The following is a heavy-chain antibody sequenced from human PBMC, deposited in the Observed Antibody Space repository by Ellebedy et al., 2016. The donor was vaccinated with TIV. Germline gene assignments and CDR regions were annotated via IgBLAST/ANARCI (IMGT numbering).Heavy chain of an antibody. V-gene: IGHV3-23*01. J-gene: IGHJ4*02. D-gene: IGHD3-9*01. CDR3: AKSRVLRYFDWLLSPEDY. CDR1: GFTFSSYA. Sequence: GESLKISCAASGFTFSSYAMSWVRQAPGKGLEWVSAISGSGGSTYYADSVKGRFTISRDNSKNTLYLQMNSLRAEDTAVYYCAKSRVLRYFDWLLSPEDYWGQGTLVTVSS. CDR2: ISGSGGST.